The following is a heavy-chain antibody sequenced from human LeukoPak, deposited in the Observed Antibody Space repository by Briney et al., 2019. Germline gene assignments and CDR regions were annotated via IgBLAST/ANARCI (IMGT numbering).Heavy chain of an antibody. V-gene: IGHV3-33*01. Sequence: GGSLRLSCAASGFTFSSYGMHWVRQAPGKGLEWVAVIWYDGSNKYYADSVKGRFTISRDNSKNTLYLQMNSLRAEDTAVYYCAREEIAVAASYYFDYWGQGTLVTVSS. CDR2: IWYDGSNK. CDR1: GFTFSSYG. D-gene: IGHD6-19*01. J-gene: IGHJ4*02. CDR3: AREEIAVAASYYFDY.